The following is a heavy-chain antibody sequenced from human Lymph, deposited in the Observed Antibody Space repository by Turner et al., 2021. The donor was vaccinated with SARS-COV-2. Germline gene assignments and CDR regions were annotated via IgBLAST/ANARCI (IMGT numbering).Heavy chain of an antibody. Sequence: QVQLVESGGGVVQPGRSLRLSCAASGFTFSSYVMHWVRPAPGKGLEWVAVISYDGINKDYADSVKGRFTISRDNSKYTLYLQMNSLRAEDTAVYYFARLGELLLFVLALDYWGQGTLVTVSS. D-gene: IGHD1-26*01. CDR1: GFTFSSYV. V-gene: IGHV3-30-3*01. CDR2: ISYDGINK. J-gene: IGHJ4*02. CDR3: ARLGELLLFVLALDY.